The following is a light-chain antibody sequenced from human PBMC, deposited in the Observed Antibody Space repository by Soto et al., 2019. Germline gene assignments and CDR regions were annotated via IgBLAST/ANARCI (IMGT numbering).Light chain of an antibody. V-gene: IGKV3-11*01. CDR2: DAS. CDR3: HQRSDWPIT. CDR1: QSVGTY. Sequence: EIVLAQSPATLSVSPGERVTLSCRASQSVGTYLAWYQQKPGQAPRLLIYDASKRATGIPARFSGSGSGTDFTLTIGSLEPEDFAVYYCHQRSDWPITFGQGTRLEIK. J-gene: IGKJ5*01.